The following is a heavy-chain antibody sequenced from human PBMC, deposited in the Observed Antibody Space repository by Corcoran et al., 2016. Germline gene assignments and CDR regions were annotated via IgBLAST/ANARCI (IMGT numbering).Heavy chain of an antibody. CDR3: AKDVSSSWTKGGMDV. Sequence: EVQLVESGGVVVQPGGSLRLSCAASGFTFDDYAMHWVRQAPGKGLEWVSLISWDGGSTYYADSVKGRFTISRDNSKNSLYLQMNSLRAEDTALYDCAKDVSSSWTKGGMDVWGQGTTVTVSS. D-gene: IGHD6-13*01. CDR2: ISWDGGST. V-gene: IGHV3-43D*03. J-gene: IGHJ6*02. CDR1: GFTFDDYA.